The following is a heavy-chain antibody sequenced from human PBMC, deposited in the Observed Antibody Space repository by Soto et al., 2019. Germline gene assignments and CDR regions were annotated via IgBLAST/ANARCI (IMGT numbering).Heavy chain of an antibody. Sequence: SETLSLTCSVSGDSISTVDYFWACIRQPPGQALEYIGYIYKSATTYYNPSFESRVAISLDTSKSQFSLNVTSVTAADTAVYFCARGRYCLTGRCFPNWFDSWGQGTLVTVSS. J-gene: IGHJ5*01. V-gene: IGHV4-30-4*01. CDR2: IYKSATT. CDR3: ARGRYCLTGRCFPNWFDS. D-gene: IGHD2-15*01. CDR1: GDSISTVDYF.